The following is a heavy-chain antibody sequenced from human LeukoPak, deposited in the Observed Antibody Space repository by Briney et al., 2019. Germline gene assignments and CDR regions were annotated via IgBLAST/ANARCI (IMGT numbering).Heavy chain of an antibody. J-gene: IGHJ4*02. CDR2: IKSDGSST. CDR1: GFTFITYW. Sequence: AGGSLRLSCAASGFTFITYWMHWVRQAPGKGLVWVSSIKSDGSSTSYADSVKGRFTISRDNAKNTLYLQMNSLRAEDTAVYYCARDRGYTFDYWGQGTLVTVSS. D-gene: IGHD3-22*01. V-gene: IGHV3-74*01. CDR3: ARDRGYTFDY.